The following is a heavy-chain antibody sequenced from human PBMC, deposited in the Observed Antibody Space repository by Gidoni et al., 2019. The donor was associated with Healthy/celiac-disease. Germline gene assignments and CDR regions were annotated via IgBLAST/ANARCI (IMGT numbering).Heavy chain of an antibody. CDR2: ISWNSGSI. CDR1: GFTFDDYA. Sequence: EVQLVESGGGLVQPGRSLRLSCAASGFTFDDYAMHWVRQAPGKGLEWVSGISWNSGSIGYADSVQGRFTISRDNAKNSLYLQMNSLRAEDTALYYCAKDMRRYCSSTSCSPFDYWGQGTLVTVSS. D-gene: IGHD2-2*01. J-gene: IGHJ4*02. CDR3: AKDMRRYCSSTSCSPFDY. V-gene: IGHV3-9*01.